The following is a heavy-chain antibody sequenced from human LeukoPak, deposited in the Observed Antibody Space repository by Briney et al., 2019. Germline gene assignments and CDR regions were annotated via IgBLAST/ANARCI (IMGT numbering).Heavy chain of an antibody. J-gene: IGHJ4*02. CDR3: ARVDTDNWNYGDYFDY. D-gene: IGHD1-7*01. CDR2: ISWNSGRI. CDR1: GFTFDEYV. Sequence: GGSLRLSCAASGFTFDEYVMHWVRQAPGKGLEWVSGISWNSGRIDYADTVKGRFAISRDNAKNSLYLQLNSLRAEDTAVYYCARVDTDNWNYGDYFDYWGQGALVTVSS. V-gene: IGHV3-9*01.